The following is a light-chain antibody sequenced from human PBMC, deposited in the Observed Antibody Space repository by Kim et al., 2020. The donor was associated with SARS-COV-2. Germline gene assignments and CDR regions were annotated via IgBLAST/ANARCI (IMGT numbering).Light chain of an antibody. J-gene: IGLJ3*02. CDR1: SGSIASNY. CDR3: QSYHSTNRV. V-gene: IGLV6-57*01. CDR2: DNN. Sequence: NFMLTQPHSVSESPEKTVTISCTRTSGSIASNYVHWYQQRPGSSPITIIYDNNKRPSGVPDRFSGSIDTSSNSASLTISGLKTDDEADYYCQSYHSTNRVFGGGTRLTVL.